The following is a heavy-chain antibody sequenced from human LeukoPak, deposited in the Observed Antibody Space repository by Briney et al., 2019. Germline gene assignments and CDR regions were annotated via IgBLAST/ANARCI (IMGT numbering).Heavy chain of an antibody. CDR3: ARHSRRYCSSTSCLNWFDP. Sequence: SETLSLTCTVSGGSISSSSYYWGWIRQPPGKGLEWLGSIYYSGSTYYNPSLKSRVTISVDTSKNQFSLKLSSVTAADTAVYYCARHSRRYCSSTSCLNWFDPWGQGTLVTVSS. CDR2: IYYSGST. D-gene: IGHD2-2*01. CDR1: GGSISSSSYY. J-gene: IGHJ5*02. V-gene: IGHV4-39*01.